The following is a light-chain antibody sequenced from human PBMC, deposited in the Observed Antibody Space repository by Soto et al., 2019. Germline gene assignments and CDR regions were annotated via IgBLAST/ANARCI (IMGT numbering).Light chain of an antibody. V-gene: IGKV1-5*03. CDR1: QSISKL. Sequence: DIQMTQSPSTLSASVGDRVTITCRASQSISKLLAWYQQKPGRAPTLLIYKASTLESGVPSRFSGSGSGTEFALTISSLQPDDCATYYCQQYNIYPLTFGQWTGLEIK. CDR2: KAS. J-gene: IGKJ5*01. CDR3: QQYNIYPLT.